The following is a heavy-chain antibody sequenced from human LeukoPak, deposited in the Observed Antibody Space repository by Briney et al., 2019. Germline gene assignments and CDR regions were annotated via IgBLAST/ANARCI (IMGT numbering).Heavy chain of an antibody. D-gene: IGHD3-10*01. Sequence: GGSLRLSCAASGFTFSSYGMHWVRQAPGKGLEWVAFIRYDGSNKYYADSVKGRFTISRDNSKNTLYLQMNSLRAEDTAVYYCAKDLGDNYGSGSGGNWFDPWGQGTLVTVSS. CDR3: AKDLGDNYGSGSGGNWFDP. J-gene: IGHJ5*02. CDR2: IRYDGSNK. V-gene: IGHV3-30*02. CDR1: GFTFSSYG.